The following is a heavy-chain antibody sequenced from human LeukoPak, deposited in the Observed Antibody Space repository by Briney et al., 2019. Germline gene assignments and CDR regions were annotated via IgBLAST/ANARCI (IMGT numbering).Heavy chain of an antibody. CDR2: INPNSGGT. CDR1: GYTFTSYG. Sequence: GASVKVSCKASGYTFTSYGISWVRQAPGQGLEWMGWINPNSGGTNYAQKFQGRVTMTRDTSISTAYMELSRLRSDDTAVYYCARDSLPLLWFGELFGTYYYYGMDVWGQGTTVTVSS. V-gene: IGHV1-2*02. D-gene: IGHD3-10*01. J-gene: IGHJ6*02. CDR3: ARDSLPLLWFGELFGTYYYYGMDV.